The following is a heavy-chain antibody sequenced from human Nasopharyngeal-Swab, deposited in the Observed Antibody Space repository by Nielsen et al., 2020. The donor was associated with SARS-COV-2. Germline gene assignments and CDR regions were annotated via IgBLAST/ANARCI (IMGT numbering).Heavy chain of an antibody. CDR1: GFLFSGSA. Sequence: GESLKISCAASGFLFSGSAMHRVRQASGKGLEWVGRIGDKDHNYATTYGAAVKGRFTISRDDSKNTAFLQMDSLKTEDTALYYCTTDYYFDYWGQGTLVTVSS. V-gene: IGHV3-73*01. J-gene: IGHJ4*02. CDR3: TTDYYFDY. CDR2: IGDKDHNYAT.